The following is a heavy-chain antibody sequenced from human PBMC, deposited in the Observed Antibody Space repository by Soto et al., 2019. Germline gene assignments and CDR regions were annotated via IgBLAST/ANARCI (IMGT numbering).Heavy chain of an antibody. Sequence: GGSLRLSCATFGFTFSSYAMVWVRQAAEKGLEWVASISNNGDTAYYADSVKGRFTISRGNSENTLYLQMNGLRADDTALYFCAKSRVFIGAIVTLLDSWGQGTQVTV. D-gene: IGHD3-16*02. CDR3: AKSRVFIGAIVTLLDS. J-gene: IGHJ4*02. V-gene: IGHV3-23*01. CDR2: ISNNGDTA. CDR1: GFTFSSYA.